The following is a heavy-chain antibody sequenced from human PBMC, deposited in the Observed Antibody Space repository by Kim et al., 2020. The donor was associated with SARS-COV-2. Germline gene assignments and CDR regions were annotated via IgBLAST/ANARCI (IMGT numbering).Heavy chain of an antibody. V-gene: IGHV3-23*01. Sequence: GGSLRLSCGASGFTFSSHDLQWVRQAPGKGPEWISGVSGSGDREFYAESVKGRFTISRDTSKNTVYLQLNILRAEDTAMYYCVRQVAGSNFDVWGQGTMV. J-gene: IGHJ3*01. CDR1: GFTFSSHD. CDR2: VSGSGDRE. CDR3: VRQVAGSNFDV. D-gene: IGHD3-10*01.